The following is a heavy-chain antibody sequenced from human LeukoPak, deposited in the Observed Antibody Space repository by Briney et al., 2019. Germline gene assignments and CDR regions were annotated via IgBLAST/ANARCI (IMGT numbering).Heavy chain of an antibody. D-gene: IGHD3-3*01. V-gene: IGHV3-23*01. CDR3: ANDPTYYDFWSVSDY. J-gene: IGHJ4*02. Sequence: GGSLRLSCAASGFTFSSYAMSWVRQAPGKGLEWVSAISGSGGSTYYADSVKGRFTISRDNSKNTLYLQMNSLRAEGTAVYYCANDPTYYDFWSVSDYWGQGTLVTVSS. CDR2: ISGSGGST. CDR1: GFTFSSYA.